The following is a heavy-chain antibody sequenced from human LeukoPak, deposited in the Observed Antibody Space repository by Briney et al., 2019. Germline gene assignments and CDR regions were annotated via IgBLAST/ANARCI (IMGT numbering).Heavy chain of an antibody. CDR1: GGSISSSSYY. D-gene: IGHD5-18*01. Sequence: SETLSLTCTASGGSISSSSYYWGWIRQPPGKGLEWIGSIYYSGSTYYNPSLKSRVTISVDTSKNQFSLKLSSVTAADTAVYYCARFRARKALPIQLWLRGYFDYWGQGTLVTVSS. V-gene: IGHV4-39*07. CDR3: ARFRARKALPIQLWLRGYFDY. CDR2: IYYSGST. J-gene: IGHJ4*02.